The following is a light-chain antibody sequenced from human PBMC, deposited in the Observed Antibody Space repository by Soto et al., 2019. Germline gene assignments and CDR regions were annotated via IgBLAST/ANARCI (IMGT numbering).Light chain of an antibody. CDR3: QQYGSSPLT. Sequence: EIVWPQSPCTLSLSPGERATLSCISSQSVSSSYLAWYQQKPGQAPRLLIYGASSRATGIPDRFSGSGSGTDFTLTISRLEPEDFAVYYCQQYGSSPLTFGGGTKVDI. CDR1: QSVSSSY. V-gene: IGKV3-20*01. J-gene: IGKJ4*01. CDR2: GAS.